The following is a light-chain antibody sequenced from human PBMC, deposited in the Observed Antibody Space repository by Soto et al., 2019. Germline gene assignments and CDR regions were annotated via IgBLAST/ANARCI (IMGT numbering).Light chain of an antibody. J-gene: IGLJ2*01. Sequence: QDVVTQSPSASASLGASVKLTCTLSSGHSSYAIAWHQQQPEKGPRYLMRLNSDGSHSKGDGIPDRFSGSSSGAERYLTISSLQSEDEADYYCQTWGSGIHVVFGGGTKVTVL. CDR3: QTWGSGIHVV. CDR1: SGHSSYA. V-gene: IGLV4-69*01. CDR2: LNSDGSH.